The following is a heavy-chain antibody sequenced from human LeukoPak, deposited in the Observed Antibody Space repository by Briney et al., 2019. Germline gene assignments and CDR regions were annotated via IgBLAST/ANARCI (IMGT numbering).Heavy chain of an antibody. J-gene: IGHJ4*02. Sequence: PSETLSLTCTVSGGSISSGSYYWAWIRQPPGKGLEWIGSVYYSGTTYYNPSLKSRVTISVDTPKFQFSLQLNSVTAADTAVYYCAGLRWFCSSVNCYVIDYWDQGTLVTVSS. D-gene: IGHD2-2*01. CDR2: VYYSGTT. CDR3: AGLRWFCSSVNCYVIDY. CDR1: GGSISSGSYY. V-gene: IGHV4-39*01.